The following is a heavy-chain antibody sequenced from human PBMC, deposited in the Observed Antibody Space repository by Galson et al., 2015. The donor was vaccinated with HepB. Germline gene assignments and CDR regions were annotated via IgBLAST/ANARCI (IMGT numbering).Heavy chain of an antibody. D-gene: IGHD2-15*01. CDR3: ARVGGKLGYCSGGSCSNWFDP. J-gene: IGHJ5*02. CDR2: IIPIFGTA. CDR1: GGTFSSFA. Sequence: SVKVSCKASGGTFSSFAISWVRQAPGQGLEWMGGIIPIFGTANYAQKFQGRVTITADESTNTVYMELSSLRSEDTAVYYCARVGGKLGYCSGGSCSNWFDPWGQGTLVTVSS. V-gene: IGHV1-69*13.